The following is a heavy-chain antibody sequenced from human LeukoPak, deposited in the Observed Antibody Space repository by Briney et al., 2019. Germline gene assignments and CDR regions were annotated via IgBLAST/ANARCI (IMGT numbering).Heavy chain of an antibody. CDR1: GGSFSGYY. V-gene: IGHV4-34*09. CDR2: INHSGST. CDR3: ARDREQLVPGSWYFDL. Sequence: SETLSLTCAVYGGSFSGYYWSWIRQPPGKGLEWIGEINHSGSTNYNPSLKSRVTISVDTSKNQFSLKLSSVTAADTAVYYCARDREQLVPGSWYFDLWGRGTLVTVSS. J-gene: IGHJ2*01. D-gene: IGHD6-6*01.